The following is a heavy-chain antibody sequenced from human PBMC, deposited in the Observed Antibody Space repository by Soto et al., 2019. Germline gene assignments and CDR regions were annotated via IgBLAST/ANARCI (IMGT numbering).Heavy chain of an antibody. J-gene: IGHJ3*02. Sequence: ASVKVSCKASGYTFTSYGISWVRQAPGQGLEWMGWISAYNGNTNYAQKLQGRVTMTTDTSTSTAYMELRSLRSDDTAVYYCARDPNFGNYGDYNDAFDIWGQGTMVTVSS. CDR1: GYTFTSYG. V-gene: IGHV1-18*01. D-gene: IGHD4-17*01. CDR2: ISAYNGNT. CDR3: ARDPNFGNYGDYNDAFDI.